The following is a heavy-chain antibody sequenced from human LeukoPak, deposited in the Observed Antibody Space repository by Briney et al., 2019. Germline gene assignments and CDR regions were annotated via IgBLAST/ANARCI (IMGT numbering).Heavy chain of an antibody. J-gene: IGHJ4*02. D-gene: IGHD4-23*01. CDR2: INPSGGST. Sequence: GASVKVSCKASGYTFTSYYMHWVRQAPGQGLEWMGIINPSGGSTSYAQKFQGRVTMTRDMSTSTVYMELSSLRSEDTAVYYCARRTRTSTVVTGGLDYWGQGTLVTVSS. CDR1: GYTFTSYY. V-gene: IGHV1-46*01. CDR3: ARRTRTSTVVTGGLDY.